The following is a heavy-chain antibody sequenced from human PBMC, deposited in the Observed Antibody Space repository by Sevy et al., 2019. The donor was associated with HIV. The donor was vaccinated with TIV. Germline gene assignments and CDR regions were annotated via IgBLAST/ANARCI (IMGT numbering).Heavy chain of an antibody. V-gene: IGHV4-34*01. CDR3: ARHCTGSSCSHAFDI. J-gene: IGHJ3*02. CDR1: GGSFSGYY. D-gene: IGHD2-15*01. Sequence: LSLTCAVYGGSFSGYYWSWIRQPPGKGLEWIGEINHSGGTNYNPSLKSRVTISVDTSKNQLSLKLNSVTAADTAVYYCARHCTGSSCSHAFDIWGQGTMVTVS. CDR2: INHSGGT.